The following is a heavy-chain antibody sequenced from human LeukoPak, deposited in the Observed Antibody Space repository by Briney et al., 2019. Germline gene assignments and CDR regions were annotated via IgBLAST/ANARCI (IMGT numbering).Heavy chain of an antibody. J-gene: IGHJ4*02. Sequence: GGSLRLSCAASGFTVSSNYMSWVRQAPGKGLEWVSVIYSGGSTYYANSVKGRFTISRDNSKNTLFLQMNSLRAENTAVYYCTKDAGYSSGREFDSWGQGTLVIVSS. V-gene: IGHV3-53*01. CDR2: IYSGGST. CDR3: TKDAGYSSGREFDS. CDR1: GFTVSSNY. D-gene: IGHD6-19*01.